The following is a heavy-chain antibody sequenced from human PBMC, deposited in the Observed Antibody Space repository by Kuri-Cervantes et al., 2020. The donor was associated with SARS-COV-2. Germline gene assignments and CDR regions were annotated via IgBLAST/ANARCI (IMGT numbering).Heavy chain of an antibody. V-gene: IGHV1-2*02. Sequence: ASVKVSCKASGYXXNSYYINWVRQTPGQGLGWMVWINVNNRATXXAQKFQGRVTMTRDTSVLTAYMELSSLRSDDTAVFYCAXXXSAITNSXXXYYYMDVWGKGTAVTVSS. D-gene: IGHD2-21*02. CDR3: AXXXSAITNSXXXYYYMDV. J-gene: IGHJ6*03. CDR1: GYXXNSYY. CDR2: INVNNRAT.